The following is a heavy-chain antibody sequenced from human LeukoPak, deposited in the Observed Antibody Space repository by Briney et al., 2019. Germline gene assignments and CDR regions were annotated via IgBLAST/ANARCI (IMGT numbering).Heavy chain of an antibody. CDR2: INPNSGGT. CDR1: GYTFTGYY. D-gene: IGHD2-15*01. J-gene: IGHJ4*02. Sequence: ASVMVSCKASGYTFTGYYMHWVRQAPGQGLEWMGRINPNSGGTNYAQKFQGRVTMTRDTSISTAYMELSRLRSDDTAVYYCARDLNVVVVAATPGYWGQGTLVTVSS. V-gene: IGHV1-2*06. CDR3: ARDLNVVVVAATPGY.